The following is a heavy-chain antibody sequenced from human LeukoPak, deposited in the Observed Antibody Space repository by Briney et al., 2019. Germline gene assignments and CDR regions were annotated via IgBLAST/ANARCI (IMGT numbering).Heavy chain of an antibody. CDR3: ARGGWLRPFFDY. Sequence: SGTLSLTCNVSGDSINIYYCSWVRQPPGKGLEWIGNIFHTGSTNYNPSLKSRVTISVDTSKNQFSLKLSSVTAADTAVYYCARGGWLRPFFDYWGQGTLVTVSS. CDR2: IFHTGST. D-gene: IGHD5-12*01. CDR1: GDSINIYY. V-gene: IGHV4-59*12. J-gene: IGHJ4*02.